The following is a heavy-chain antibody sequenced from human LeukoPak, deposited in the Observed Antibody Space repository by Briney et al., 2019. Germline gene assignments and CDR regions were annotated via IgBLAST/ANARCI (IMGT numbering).Heavy chain of an antibody. CDR3: ARDKAGSSSLDY. CDR1: GGSISSYY. Sequence: SETLSLTCTASGGSISSYYWSWIRQPPGKGLEWIGYIYSSGSTNYNPSLESRVTMSIDKPKNQLSLKLSSVTVADTAVYYCARDKAGSSSLDYWGQGTPVTVSS. V-gene: IGHV4-59*01. D-gene: IGHD1-26*01. CDR2: IYSSGST. J-gene: IGHJ4*02.